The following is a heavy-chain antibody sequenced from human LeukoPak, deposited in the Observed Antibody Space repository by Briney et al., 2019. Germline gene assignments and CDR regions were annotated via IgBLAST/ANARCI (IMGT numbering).Heavy chain of an antibody. D-gene: IGHD3-10*01. CDR2: ISSSSSTV. CDR3: ARAQTYYGSGSYLY. Sequence: GGSLRLSCAASGFTFDDYGMSWVRQAPGKGLEWVSYISSSSSTVYYADSLKGRFTISRDNAKNSLYLQMNSLRDEDTAVYYCARAQTYYGSGSYLYWGQGTLVTVSS. CDR1: GFTFDDYG. V-gene: IGHV3-48*02. J-gene: IGHJ4*02.